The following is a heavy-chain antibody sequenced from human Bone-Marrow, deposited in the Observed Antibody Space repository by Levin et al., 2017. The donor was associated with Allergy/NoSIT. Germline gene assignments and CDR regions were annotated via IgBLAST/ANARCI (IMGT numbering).Heavy chain of an antibody. J-gene: IGHJ3*02. CDR2: MNPNSGNT. CDR1: GYTFTSYD. V-gene: IGHV1-8*01. D-gene: IGHD3-22*01. Sequence: ASVKVSCKASGYTFTSYDINWVRQAPGQGLEWMGWMNPNSGNTAYAQKFQGRVTMTRSTSISTAYLELSSLRSDDTAVYFCATTYYYDGSDSYSDAFDTWGQGTMVTVSS. CDR3: ATTYYYDGSDSYSDAFDT.